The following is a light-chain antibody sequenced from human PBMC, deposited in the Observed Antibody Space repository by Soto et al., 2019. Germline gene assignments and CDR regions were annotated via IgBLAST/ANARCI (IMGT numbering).Light chain of an antibody. CDR2: AAS. CDR3: QQLNAYPIT. J-gene: IGKJ5*01. Sequence: DIQMTQSPSSLSASVGDRVTITCRASQSISTSLNWYQQKPGIAPKLLIYAASTLQSGVPSRFSGSRSGTEFTLTISSLQPEDFATYYCQQLNAYPITFGQGTRLEIK. V-gene: IGKV1-9*01. CDR1: QSISTS.